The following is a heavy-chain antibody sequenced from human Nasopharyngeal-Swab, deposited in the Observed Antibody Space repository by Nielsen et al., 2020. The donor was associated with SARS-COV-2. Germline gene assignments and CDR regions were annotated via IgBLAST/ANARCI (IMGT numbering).Heavy chain of an antibody. D-gene: IGHD2-2*01. V-gene: IGHV1-46*01. CDR3: ARDPMMCRSTSCAFDH. CDR2: INPSGGSP. Sequence: ASVKVSCKASGFTFTNYYIHWVRQATGQGLEWMAIINPSGGSPTYAQRFQGRVTMTWDTSTGTVYMEISSLRFDDKAVYYCARDPMMCRSTSCAFDHWGQGTLVTVSS. CDR1: GFTFTNYY. J-gene: IGHJ4*02.